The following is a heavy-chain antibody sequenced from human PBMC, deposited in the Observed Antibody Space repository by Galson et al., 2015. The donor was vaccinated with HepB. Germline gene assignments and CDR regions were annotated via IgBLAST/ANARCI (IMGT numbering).Heavy chain of an antibody. Sequence: SVKVSCKASGGTFSSYTISWVRQAPGQGLEWMGRIIPILGIANYAQKFQGRVTITADKSTSTAYMELSSLRSEDTAVYYCARVFGGYSYAKGPFDYWGQGTLVTVSS. V-gene: IGHV1-69*02. J-gene: IGHJ4*02. CDR1: GGTFSSYT. D-gene: IGHD5-18*01. CDR3: ARVFGGYSYAKGPFDY. CDR2: IIPILGIA.